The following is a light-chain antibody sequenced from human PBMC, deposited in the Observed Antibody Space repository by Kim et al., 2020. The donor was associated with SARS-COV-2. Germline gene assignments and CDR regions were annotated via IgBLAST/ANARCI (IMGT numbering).Light chain of an antibody. CDR3: STRDTSGDSYR. Sequence: SSELTQDPAVSVALGQTVGLTCRGDSLRTYYASWYQQKPGQAPVLVIYAENSRPSGIPDRFSASSSGNTASLTITGAQAEDEADYYCSTRDTSGDSYRFGTGTKVTVL. J-gene: IGLJ1*01. CDR1: SLRTYY. CDR2: AEN. V-gene: IGLV3-19*01.